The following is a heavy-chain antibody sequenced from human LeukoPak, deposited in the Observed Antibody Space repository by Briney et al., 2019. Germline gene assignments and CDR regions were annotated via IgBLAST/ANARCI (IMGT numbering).Heavy chain of an antibody. CDR3: ARSVGTGGFDY. V-gene: IGHV4-31*03. CDR1: GGSISSGGYY. J-gene: IGHJ4*02. Sequence: SETLSLTCTVSGGSISSGGYYWSWIRQHPGKGLEWIGYIYYSGSTYYNPSLKSRVTISVDTSKNQFSLRLSSVTAADTAVYYCARSVGTGGFDYWGQGTLVTVSS. CDR2: IYYSGST. D-gene: IGHD1-26*01.